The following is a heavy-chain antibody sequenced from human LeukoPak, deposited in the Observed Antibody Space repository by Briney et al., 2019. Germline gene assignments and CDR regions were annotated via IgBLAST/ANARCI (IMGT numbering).Heavy chain of an antibody. CDR1: GFTFSSYG. Sequence: PGRSLRLSCAASGFTFSSYGMHWVRQAPGKGLEWVAVIWYDGSNKYYADSVKGRFTISRDNSKNTLYLQMNSLRAEDTAVYYCAKDGVVVVPAANYYYYYMDVWGKGTTVTVSS. CDR3: AKDGVVVVPAANYYYYYMDV. D-gene: IGHD2-2*01. CDR2: IWYDGSNK. J-gene: IGHJ6*03. V-gene: IGHV3-33*06.